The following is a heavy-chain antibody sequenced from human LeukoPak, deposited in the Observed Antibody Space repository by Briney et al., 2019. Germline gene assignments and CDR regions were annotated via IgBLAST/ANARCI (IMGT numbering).Heavy chain of an antibody. J-gene: IGHJ3*02. CDR2: INHSGST. D-gene: IGHD3-10*01. CDR3: ARAPLLWFSRDAFDI. CDR1: GGSFSGYY. V-gene: IGHV4-34*01. Sequence: SETLSLTCAVYGGSFSGYYWSWIRQPPGKGLEWIGEINHSGSTNYNPSLKSRVSISVDTSKNQFSLKLSSVTAADTAVYYCARAPLLWFSRDAFDIWGQGTMVTVSS.